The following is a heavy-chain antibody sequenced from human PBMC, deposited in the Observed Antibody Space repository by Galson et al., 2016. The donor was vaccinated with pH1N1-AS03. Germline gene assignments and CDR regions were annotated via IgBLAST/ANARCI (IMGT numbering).Heavy chain of an antibody. D-gene: IGHD5-24*01. CDR1: GYIFTSYW. CDR2: IYPGDSDT. J-gene: IGHJ4*02. CDR3: ARQVRDGYNDYVDY. Sequence: QSGAEVKKPGESLKISCKTSGYIFTSYWVAWVRHMPGKGLEWMGIIYPGDSDTRYSPSFQGQVTISADRSINTAYLQRSSLMASDTAIYYCARQVRDGYNDYVDYWGQGILVTVSS. V-gene: IGHV5-51*01.